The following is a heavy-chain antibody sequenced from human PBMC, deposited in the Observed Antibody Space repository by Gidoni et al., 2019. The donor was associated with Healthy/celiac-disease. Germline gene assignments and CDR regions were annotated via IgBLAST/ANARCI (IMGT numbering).Heavy chain of an antibody. Sequence: EVQLVESGGGLVQPGGSLRLSCAASGFTFSSYRMNWVRQAPGKGLEWVSYISSSSSTIYDADSVKGRFTISRDNAKNSLYLQMNSLRAEDTAVYYCAREFDYGDYSVDYWGQGTLVTVSS. CDR3: AREFDYGDYSVDY. J-gene: IGHJ4*02. CDR2: ISSSSSTI. CDR1: GFTFSSYR. V-gene: IGHV3-48*01. D-gene: IGHD4-17*01.